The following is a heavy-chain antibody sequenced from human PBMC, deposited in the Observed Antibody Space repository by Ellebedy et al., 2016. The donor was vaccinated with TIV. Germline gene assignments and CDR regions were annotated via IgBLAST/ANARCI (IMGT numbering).Heavy chain of an antibody. CDR1: GGSFSGYY. J-gene: IGHJ4*02. CDR3: SRGPRASVRLGH. D-gene: IGHD3-16*01. V-gene: IGHV4-34*01. CDR2: IYYSGST. Sequence: SETLSLTXAVYGGSFSGYYWTWIRQSPEKGLEWIGSIYYSGSTNCNPFLKSRVTISVDTSKTQFSLKLSSVTAADTAVYYCSRGPRASVRLGHWGQGSLVTVSS.